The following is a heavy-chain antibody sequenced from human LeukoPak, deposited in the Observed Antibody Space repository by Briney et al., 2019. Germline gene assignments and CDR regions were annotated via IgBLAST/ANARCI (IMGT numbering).Heavy chain of an antibody. D-gene: IGHD5-12*01. CDR2: INPNSGGT. V-gene: IGHV1-2*02. CDR1: GYTFTGYY. J-gene: IGHJ4*02. CDR3: ARSRYSGYDRALDY. Sequence: ASVKVSCKASGYTFTGYYMHWVRQAPGQGPEWMGWINPNSGGTNYAQKFQGRVTMTRDTSISTAYMELSRLRSDDTAVYYCARSRYSGYDRALDYWGQGTLVTVSS.